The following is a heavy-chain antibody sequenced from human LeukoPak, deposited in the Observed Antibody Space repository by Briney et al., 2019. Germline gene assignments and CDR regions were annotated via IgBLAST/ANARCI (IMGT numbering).Heavy chain of an antibody. CDR3: AREREVVTFFDY. V-gene: IGHV3-74*01. D-gene: IGHD4-23*01. Sequence: PGGSLRLSCAASGFTFSSYWMHWVRQAPGKGLVWVSRIDSDGSSTSYADSVKGRFTISRDNAKNTLYLQMNSLRAEDTAVYYCAREREVVTFFDYWGQGTLVTVSS. CDR1: GFTFSSYW. CDR2: IDSDGSST. J-gene: IGHJ4*02.